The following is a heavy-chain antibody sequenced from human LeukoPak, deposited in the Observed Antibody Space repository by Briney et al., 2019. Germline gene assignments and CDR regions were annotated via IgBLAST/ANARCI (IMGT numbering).Heavy chain of an antibody. V-gene: IGHV3-23*01. Sequence: GGSLRLSCAASGFTFSTYAVSWVRQAPGKGLEWVSAISATGGTTYYADSVKGRFTISRDNSKNTLYLQLNSLGAEDTAIYYCAKGKVTAFLDWFDPWGQGTLVTVSS. D-gene: IGHD2-21*02. CDR2: ISATGGTT. CDR1: GFTFSTYA. J-gene: IGHJ5*02. CDR3: AKGKVTAFLDWFDP.